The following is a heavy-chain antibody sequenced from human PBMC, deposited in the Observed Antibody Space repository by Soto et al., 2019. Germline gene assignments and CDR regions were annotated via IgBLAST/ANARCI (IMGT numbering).Heavy chain of an antibody. CDR1: GGSISSGGFY. V-gene: IGHV4-39*07. CDR3: ARFPTTGLNY. D-gene: IGHD1-7*01. CDR2: IYYSGST. J-gene: IGHJ4*02. Sequence: SETLSLTCAVSGGSISSGGFYWGWIRQPPGKGLESIGSIYYSGSTYYNPSLKSRVTISVDTSKNQFSLKLSSVTAADTAVYYSARFPTTGLNYGAQGTLAPAPQ.